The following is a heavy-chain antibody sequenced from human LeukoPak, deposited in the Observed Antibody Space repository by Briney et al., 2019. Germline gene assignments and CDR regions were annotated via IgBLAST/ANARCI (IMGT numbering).Heavy chain of an antibody. CDR3: VILRRLGTFDY. CDR2: ISGSGGST. D-gene: IGHD7-27*01. Sequence: SGGSLRLSCAASGFTFSSYAMSWVRQAPGKGLEWVSAISGSGGSTYYADSVKGRFTISRDNSKNTLYLQMNSLRAEDTAVYYCVILRRLGTFDYWGQGTLVTVSS. V-gene: IGHV3-23*01. J-gene: IGHJ4*02. CDR1: GFTFSSYA.